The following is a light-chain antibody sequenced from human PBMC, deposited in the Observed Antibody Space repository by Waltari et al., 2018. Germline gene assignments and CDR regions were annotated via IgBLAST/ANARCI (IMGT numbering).Light chain of an antibody. CDR3: QQYRSTLWT. CDR2: LAS. Sequence: DIVMTQSPDSRAVSLGERATINCKSSQSVLFSPNNKNYLAWYQQKTGQPPKLLFYLASTREAGVPDRFSGSGSGTDFTLTISSLQAEDVAVYYCQQYRSTLWTFGQGTRVEIK. CDR1: QSVLFSPNNKNY. V-gene: IGKV4-1*01. J-gene: IGKJ1*01.